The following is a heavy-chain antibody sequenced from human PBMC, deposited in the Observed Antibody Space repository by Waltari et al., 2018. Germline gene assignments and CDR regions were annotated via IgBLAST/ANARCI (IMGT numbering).Heavy chain of an antibody. D-gene: IGHD3-10*01. Sequence: QVQLQESGPGLVKPSQTLSLTCTVSGGSISSGSYYWSWIRQPAGKGLEWIGRIYTSGSTNYTPSLKSRVTISVDTSKNQFSLKLSSVTAADTAVYYCARDTYYYGSGSYRRAFDIWGQGTMVTVSS. V-gene: IGHV4-61*02. CDR1: GGSISSGSYY. J-gene: IGHJ3*02. CDR3: ARDTYYYGSGSYRRAFDI. CDR2: IYTSGST.